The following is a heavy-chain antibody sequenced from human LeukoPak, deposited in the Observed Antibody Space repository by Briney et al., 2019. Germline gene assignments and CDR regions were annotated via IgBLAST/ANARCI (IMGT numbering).Heavy chain of an antibody. D-gene: IGHD2-2*01. CDR1: GFTFSSYA. CDR3: APAMGPVYRSNTSCYDPFDS. CDR2: ISSKGGST. Sequence: EAGGSLRLSCAASGFTFSSYAMLWVRQAPGKGMGYVLAISSKGGSTYYAHSVKDRHTISRDISKKTLYIHIGSLRAEDMAVYYCAPAMGPVYRSNTSCYDPFDSGGQGTMVTVSS. V-gene: IGHV3-64*01. J-gene: IGHJ3*02.